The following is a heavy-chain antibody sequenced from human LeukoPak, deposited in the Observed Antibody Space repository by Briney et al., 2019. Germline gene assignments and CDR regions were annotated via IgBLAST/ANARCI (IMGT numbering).Heavy chain of an antibody. CDR1: GGSISSSNYY. CDR3: ARDNRYFDPGVYYYNGMDV. CDR2: IYYSGTT. V-gene: IGHV4-39*07. D-gene: IGHD3-9*01. Sequence: PSETLSLTCTVSGGSISSSNYYWGWIRQPPGKGLEWIANIYYSGTTYYNPSLKSRVTLSVDTSKNQFSLKLSSVTAADTAVYYCARDNRYFDPGVYYYNGMDVWGQGTTVTVSS. J-gene: IGHJ6*02.